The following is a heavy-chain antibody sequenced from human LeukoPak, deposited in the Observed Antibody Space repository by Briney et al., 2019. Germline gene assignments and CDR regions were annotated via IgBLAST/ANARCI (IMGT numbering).Heavy chain of an antibody. CDR3: ASMMFGGVDAFDI. D-gene: IGHD3-16*01. J-gene: IGHJ3*02. CDR1: GYTFTGYY. Sequence: ATVKVSCKASGYTFTGYYMHWVRQAPGQGLEWMGWINPNSGGTNYAQKFQGRVTMTRDTSISTAYMELSRLRSDDTAVYYCASMMFGGVDAFDIWGQGTMVTVSS. V-gene: IGHV1-2*02. CDR2: INPNSGGT.